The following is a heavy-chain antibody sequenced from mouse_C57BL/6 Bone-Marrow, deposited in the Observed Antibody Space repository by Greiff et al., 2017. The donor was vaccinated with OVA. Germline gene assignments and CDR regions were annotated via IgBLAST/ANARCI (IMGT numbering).Heavy chain of an antibody. CDR2: IDPENGDT. CDR3: TTPGRGFDY. CDR1: GFNIKDDY. V-gene: IGHV14-4*01. Sequence: EVKLVESGAELVRPGASVKLSCTASGFNIKDDYMHWVKQRPEQGLEWIGWIDPENGDTEYASKFQGKATITADTSSNTAYLQLSSLTSEDTAVYYCTTPGRGFDYWGQGTTLTVSS. D-gene: IGHD1-1*01. J-gene: IGHJ2*01.